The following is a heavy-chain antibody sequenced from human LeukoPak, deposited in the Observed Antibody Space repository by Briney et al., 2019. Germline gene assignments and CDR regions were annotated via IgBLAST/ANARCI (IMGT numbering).Heavy chain of an antibody. CDR3: ARNKYYYGLGNYGVPNWFDP. Sequence: SETLSLTCAVYGESFSGFYWSWIRQSPGKGLKWIGSIYYSGSTYYNPSLRSRVTISVNTSKNQFSLKLSSVTATDTAVYYCARNKYYYGLGNYGVPNWFDPWGQGTLVTVSS. J-gene: IGHJ5*02. CDR2: IYYSGST. V-gene: IGHV4-34*01. D-gene: IGHD3-10*01. CDR1: GESFSGFY.